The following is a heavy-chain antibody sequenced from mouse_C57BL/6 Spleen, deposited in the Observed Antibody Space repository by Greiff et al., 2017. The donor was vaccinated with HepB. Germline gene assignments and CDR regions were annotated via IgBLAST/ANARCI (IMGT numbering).Heavy chain of an antibody. V-gene: IGHV5-4*01. CDR1: GFTFSSYA. CDR3: ARGGDDGYYFFDY. D-gene: IGHD2-3*01. J-gene: IGHJ2*01. Sequence: EVHLVESGGGLVKPGGSLKLSCAASGFTFSSYAMSWVRQTPEKRLEWVATISDGGSYTYYPDNVKGRFTISRDNAKNNLYLQMSHLKSEDTAMYYCARGGDDGYYFFDYWGQGTTLTVSS. CDR2: ISDGGSYT.